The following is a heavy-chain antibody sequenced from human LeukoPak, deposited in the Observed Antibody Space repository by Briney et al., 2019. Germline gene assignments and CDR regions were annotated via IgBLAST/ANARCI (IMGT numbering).Heavy chain of an antibody. CDR3: AREVEGDCSSTSCYSGSWFDP. J-gene: IGHJ5*02. Sequence: PGGSLRLSCAASGFTVSSNYMSWVRQAPGKGLEWVSVIYSGGSTYYADSVKGRFTLSRDNSKNTLYLQMNSLRAEDAAVYYCAREVEGDCSSTSCYSGSWFDPWGQGTLVTVSS. V-gene: IGHV3-66*02. CDR1: GFTVSSNY. CDR2: IYSGGST. D-gene: IGHD2-2*01.